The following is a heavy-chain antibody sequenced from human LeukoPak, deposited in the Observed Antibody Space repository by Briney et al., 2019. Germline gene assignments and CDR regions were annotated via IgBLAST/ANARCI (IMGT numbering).Heavy chain of an antibody. CDR3: AKPRDSIVGTTTPTRLATLDI. CDR2: ISTGGGST. D-gene: IGHD1-26*01. J-gene: IGHJ3*02. CDR1: GFTFSSNA. V-gene: IGHV3-23*01. Sequence: GGSLRLSCAASGFTFSSNAMSWVRQAPGKGLEWVSAISTGGGSTYYADSVKGRFTISRDSPVNTLYLQMNNLRAEDTAVYYCAKPRDSIVGTTTPTRLATLDIWGQGTMVTVSS.